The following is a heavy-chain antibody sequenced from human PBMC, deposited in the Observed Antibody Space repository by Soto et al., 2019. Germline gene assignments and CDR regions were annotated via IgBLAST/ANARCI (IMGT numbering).Heavy chain of an antibody. CDR2: IRSKANDYAT. CDR3: TGGSCTGGTCYSGYFQH. D-gene: IGHD2-15*01. Sequence: EVQLVQSGGGLVQPGGSLKLSCAASGFTFSGSTVHWVRQASGEGLQWVGRIRSKANDYATTYIASVKGRFTISRDDSRNTAYLQMSDLKTEDTAVYYCTGGSCTGGTCYSGYFQHWGQGALFTVFS. V-gene: IGHV3-73*02. CDR1: GFTFSGST. J-gene: IGHJ1*01.